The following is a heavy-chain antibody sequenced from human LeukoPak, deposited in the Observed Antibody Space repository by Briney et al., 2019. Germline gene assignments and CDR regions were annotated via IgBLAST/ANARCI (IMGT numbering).Heavy chain of an antibody. CDR3: AREVTYCGGDCSGGWFDP. CDR1: GFTFSLYS. Sequence: PGGSLRLSCAASGFTFSLYSMNWVRQAPGKGLVWVSYISSSSSTIYYADSVKGRFTISRDNAKNSLYLQMNSLSAEDTAVYYCAREVTYCGGDCSGGWFDPWGQGTLVTVSS. CDR2: ISSSSSTI. J-gene: IGHJ5*02. V-gene: IGHV3-48*01. D-gene: IGHD2-21*02.